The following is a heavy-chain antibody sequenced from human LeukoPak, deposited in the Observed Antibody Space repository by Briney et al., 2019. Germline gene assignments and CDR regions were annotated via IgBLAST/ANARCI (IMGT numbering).Heavy chain of an antibody. CDR2: ISGSGGST. V-gene: IGHV3-23*01. CDR3: AKDVAVSGTAYFDY. J-gene: IGHJ4*02. D-gene: IGHD6-19*01. CDR1: GFTFSSYA. Sequence: GGSLRLSCAASGFTFSSYAMSWVRQAPGKGLEWVSAISGSGGSTYYADSVKGRFTISRDNSKNTLYLQMNSLRAENTAVYYCAKDVAVSGTAYFDYWGQGTLVTVSS.